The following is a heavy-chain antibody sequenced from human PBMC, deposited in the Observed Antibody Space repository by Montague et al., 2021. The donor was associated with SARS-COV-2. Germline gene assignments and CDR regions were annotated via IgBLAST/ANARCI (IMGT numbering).Heavy chain of an antibody. CDR2: ISYDGSNK. CDR1: GFTFSSYA. D-gene: IGHD3-16*02. J-gene: IGHJ4*02. V-gene: IGHV3-30*04. CDR3: ARDNYDYVWGSYRYIY. Sequence: SRRLSLSASGFTFSSYAMHWVRQAPGKGLEWVAVISYDGSNKYYADSVRGRFTISREMNSLRAEDTAVYYCARDNYDYVWGSYRYIYWGQGTLVTVSS.